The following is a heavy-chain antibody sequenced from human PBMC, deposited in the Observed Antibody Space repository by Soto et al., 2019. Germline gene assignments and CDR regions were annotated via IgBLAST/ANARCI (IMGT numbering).Heavy chain of an antibody. D-gene: IGHD4-4*01. CDR2: IYYSGST. Sequence: QVQLQESGPGLVKPSQTLSLTCIVSGGSISRGGYYWNWIRQRPGKGLEWIGYIYYSGSTYYNPSLKSRVSIPVDTSKTQFSLKLSSVTAADTAMYYCAREYEYSNSFDYWGQGTLVTVSS. CDR1: GGSISRGGYY. J-gene: IGHJ4*02. CDR3: AREYEYSNSFDY. V-gene: IGHV4-31*03.